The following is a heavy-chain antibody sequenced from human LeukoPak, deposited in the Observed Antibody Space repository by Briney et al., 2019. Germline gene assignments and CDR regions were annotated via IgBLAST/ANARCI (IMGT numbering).Heavy chain of an antibody. CDR2: ISGSGGST. D-gene: IGHD3-10*01. J-gene: IGHJ6*02. Sequence: GGSLRLSCAASGFTFSSYAMSWVRQAPGKGLEWVSAISGSGGSTYYADSVKGRFTISRDNSKNTLYLQMNSLRAEDTAVYYCAKDLGGSAIWPYYYGMDVWGQGTTVTDSS. CDR1: GFTFSSYA. CDR3: AKDLGGSAIWPYYYGMDV. V-gene: IGHV3-23*01.